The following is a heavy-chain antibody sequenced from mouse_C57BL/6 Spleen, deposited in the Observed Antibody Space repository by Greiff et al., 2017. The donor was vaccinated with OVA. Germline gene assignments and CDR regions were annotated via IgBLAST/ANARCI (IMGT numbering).Heavy chain of an antibody. D-gene: IGHD2-4*01. CDR2: IHPSDSDT. J-gene: IGHJ3*01. CDR1: GYTFTSYW. V-gene: IGHV1-74*01. CDR3: ALRSYDYDGAWFAD. Sequence: VQLQQPGAELVKPGASVKVSCKASGYTFTSYWMHWVKQRPGQGLEWIGRIHPSDSDTNYNQKFKGKATLTVDKSSSTAYMQLSSLTSEDSAVDYGALRSYDYDGAWFADGGQGTLVTVSA.